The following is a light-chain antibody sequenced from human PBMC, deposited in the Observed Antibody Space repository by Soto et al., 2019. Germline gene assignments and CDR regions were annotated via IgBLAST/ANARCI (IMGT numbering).Light chain of an antibody. V-gene: IGKV3-15*01. J-gene: IGKJ1*01. CDR2: GAS. CDR1: QSVSSD. Sequence: EIVMTQSPATLSVSPGDRVTLSCWASQSVSSDLAWYQHKPGQPPRLLIYGASTRATGIPDTFSGSGSGTEFTLTISSLQSEDSAVYYCQQYFDWRTFGQGTRVEVK. CDR3: QQYFDWRT.